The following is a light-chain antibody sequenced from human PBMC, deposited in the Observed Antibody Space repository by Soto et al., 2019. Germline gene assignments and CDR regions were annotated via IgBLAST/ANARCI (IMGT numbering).Light chain of an antibody. J-gene: IGLJ1*01. CDR3: SLSRSTSVYV. CDR1: SSDVGGYNY. CDR2: EVT. Sequence: QSALTQPASVSGSPGQSITISCTGTSSDVGGYNYVSWYQQYPGKAPKLMIYEVTHRPSGVSNRFSGSKSGNTASLTISGLEADDEANYYCSLSRSTSVYVFGTGTKVTVL. V-gene: IGLV2-14*01.